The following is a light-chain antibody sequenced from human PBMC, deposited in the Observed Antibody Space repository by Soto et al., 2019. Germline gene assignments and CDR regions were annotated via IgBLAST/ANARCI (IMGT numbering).Light chain of an antibody. Sequence: EVVLTQSPGSLSLSPGQRATLSCRASQSVDSTFFAWYQKKPGQAPSLLIYFASKSSTGIPDRFSGSGSGTDFTLIISRLEPEDFAVYYCQQYMSSVTFGQGTKVEIK. CDR2: FAS. CDR1: QSVDSTF. CDR3: QQYMSSVT. V-gene: IGKV3-20*01. J-gene: IGKJ1*01.